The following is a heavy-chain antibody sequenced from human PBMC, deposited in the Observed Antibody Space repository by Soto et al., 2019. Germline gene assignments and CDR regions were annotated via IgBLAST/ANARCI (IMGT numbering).Heavy chain of an antibody. V-gene: IGHV1-3*01. D-gene: IGHD3-3*01. CDR2: INAGNGNT. CDR3: ARIRRITIFGVVMPHYGMDV. J-gene: IGHJ6*02. CDR1: GYTFTIYA. Sequence: GASVKVSCKASGYTFTIYAMHWVRQAPGQRLEWMGWINAGNGNTKYSQKFQGRVTITRDTSASTAYMELSSLRSEDTAVYYCARIRRITIFGVVMPHYGMDVWGQGTTVTVSS.